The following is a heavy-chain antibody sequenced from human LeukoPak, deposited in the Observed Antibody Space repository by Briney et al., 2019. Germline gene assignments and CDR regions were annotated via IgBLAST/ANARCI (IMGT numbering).Heavy chain of an antibody. CDR3: ARGHISRGSYRDY. CDR1: GGSFSGYY. D-gene: IGHD1-26*01. J-gene: IGHJ4*02. CDR2: INHSGST. V-gene: IGHV4-34*01. Sequence: KPSETLSLTCAVYGGSFSGYYWSWIRQPPGKGLEWIGEINHSGSTNYNPSLKSRVTISVDTSKNQFSLKLSSVTAADTAVYYCARGHISRGSYRDYWGQGTLVTVSS.